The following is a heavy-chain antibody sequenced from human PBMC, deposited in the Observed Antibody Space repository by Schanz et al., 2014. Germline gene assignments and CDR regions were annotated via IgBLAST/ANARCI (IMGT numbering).Heavy chain of an antibody. Sequence: QVQLVESGGGLVQPGRSLRLSCAASGFTFSRSGMHWVRQAPGKGLEWVAIIWFDGSNKYYADSVKGRFTISRDNSKNTLFLQMNSLRAEDTAVYYCAKDMHKDYGGKPQAFDIWGQGTMVTVSS. D-gene: IGHD4-17*01. CDR2: IWFDGSNK. V-gene: IGHV3-33*06. CDR3: AKDMHKDYGGKPQAFDI. J-gene: IGHJ3*02. CDR1: GFTFSRSG.